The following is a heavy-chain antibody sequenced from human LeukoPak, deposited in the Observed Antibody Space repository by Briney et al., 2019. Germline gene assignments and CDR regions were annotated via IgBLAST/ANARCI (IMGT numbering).Heavy chain of an antibody. D-gene: IGHD4-23*01. CDR3: ARVRGGNRGDAFDI. CDR2: ISGSGAGT. J-gene: IGHJ3*02. CDR1: GFTFSTYG. V-gene: IGHV3-23*01. Sequence: GGSLRLSCAVSGFTFSTYGMGWVRQAPGKGLEWVSAISGSGAGTYYADSVKGRFTISRDNSKNTMYVQMNSLRAEDTAVYYCARVRGGNRGDAFDIWGQGTLVTVSS.